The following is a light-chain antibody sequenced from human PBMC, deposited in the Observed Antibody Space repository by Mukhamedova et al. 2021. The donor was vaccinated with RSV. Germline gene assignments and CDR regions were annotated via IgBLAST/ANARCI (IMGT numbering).Light chain of an antibody. CDR2: GAS. CDR3: QQRSN. V-gene: IGKV3-11*01. J-gene: IGKJ3*01. Sequence: LLIYGASNRATGVPARFSGSGSGTDFTLTISSLEAEDFAVYYCQQRSNFGPGTRVDIK.